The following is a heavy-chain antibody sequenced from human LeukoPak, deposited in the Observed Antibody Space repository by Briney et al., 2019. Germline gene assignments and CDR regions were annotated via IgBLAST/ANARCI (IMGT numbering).Heavy chain of an antibody. Sequence: PGGSLRLSCAASGFTFSNYGMHWARQAPGKGLEWVGVIWYDGSNVKYPDSVKGRFTISRDNPKNTLYLQMNSLRAEDTAVYYCAKAGGWFGELLQTSADNWFDPWGQGTLVTVSS. J-gene: IGHJ5*02. CDR1: GFTFSNYG. V-gene: IGHV3-33*06. CDR3: AKAGGWFGELLQTSADNWFDP. D-gene: IGHD3-10*01. CDR2: IWYDGSNV.